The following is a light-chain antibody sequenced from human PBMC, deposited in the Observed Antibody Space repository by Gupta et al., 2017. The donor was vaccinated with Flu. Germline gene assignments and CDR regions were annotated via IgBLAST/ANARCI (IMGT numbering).Light chain of an antibody. Sequence: DIQMTQSPSVVSASVGDRVTITCRASEGISTWLAWYQQMPGKAPKLLIYDASTRETGVPSRFSGSGAGTDFTLTIKSLQPEDFATYYCQHANKFPFTFGHGTKVDFK. CDR3: QHANKFPFT. V-gene: IGKV1-12*02. CDR2: DAS. CDR1: EGISTW. J-gene: IGKJ3*01.